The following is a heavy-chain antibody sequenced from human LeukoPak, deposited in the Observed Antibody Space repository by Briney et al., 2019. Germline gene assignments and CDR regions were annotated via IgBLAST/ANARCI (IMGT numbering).Heavy chain of an antibody. Sequence: NPSQTLSLTCTVPGGSISNGGYYWSWIRQHPGKGLEWIGYIYDSGSTYYNPSLKSRITISVDTSENWFSLKLSSVTATDTAVYYCARDCSGGSCYGAFDIWGQGTMVTVSS. D-gene: IGHD2-15*01. CDR3: ARDCSGGSCYGAFDI. J-gene: IGHJ3*02. V-gene: IGHV4-30-4*08. CDR2: IYDSGST. CDR1: GGSISNGGYY.